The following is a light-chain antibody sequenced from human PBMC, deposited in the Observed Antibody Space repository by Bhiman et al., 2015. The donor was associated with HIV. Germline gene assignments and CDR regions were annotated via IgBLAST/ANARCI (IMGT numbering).Light chain of an antibody. J-gene: IGLJ2*01. CDR2: GSD. V-gene: IGLV1-44*01. CDR3: VAWDDSLNGVV. CDR1: ASNIGANT. Sequence: QSVLTQPPSASGTPGQRVTISCSGGASNIGANTINWYQQVPGTAPKLLIYGSDRRPSGVPDRFSGSKSGTSASLAISGLQAEDEADYYCVAWDDSLNGVVFGGGTKLTVL.